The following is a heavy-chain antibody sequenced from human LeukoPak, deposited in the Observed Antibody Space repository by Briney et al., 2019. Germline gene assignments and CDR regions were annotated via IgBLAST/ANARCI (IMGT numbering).Heavy chain of an antibody. D-gene: IGHD6-6*01. CDR1: GFTFSDYY. J-gene: IGHJ5*02. Sequence: GGSLRLSCAASGFTFSDYYMSWIRQAPGKGLEWVSYISSSGSTIYYADSVRGRFTISRDNTKNSLFLQMNSLRAEDTAIYYCARDVGTSSSWYDPWGQGTLVTVSS. V-gene: IGHV3-11*04. CDR2: ISSSGSTI. CDR3: ARDVGTSSSWYDP.